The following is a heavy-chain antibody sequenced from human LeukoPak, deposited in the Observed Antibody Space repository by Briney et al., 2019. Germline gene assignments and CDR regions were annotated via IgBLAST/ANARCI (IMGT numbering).Heavy chain of an antibody. D-gene: IGHD3-22*01. CDR3: ARGRSSGYYSQDYFDY. Sequence: SVKVSCKASGGTFSSYAISWVRQAPGQGLEWRGGIIPIFGTANYAQKFQGRVTITTDESTSTAYMELSSLRSEDTAVYYCARGRSSGYYSQDYFDYWGQGTLVTVSS. V-gene: IGHV1-69*05. CDR1: GGTFSSYA. CDR2: IIPIFGTA. J-gene: IGHJ4*02.